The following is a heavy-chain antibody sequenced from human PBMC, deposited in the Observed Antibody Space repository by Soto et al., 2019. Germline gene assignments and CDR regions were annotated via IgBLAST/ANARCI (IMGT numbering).Heavy chain of an antibody. CDR3: ARHTSDWHYYDY. Sequence: LRLSCAASGFNFSDHYMNWIRQAPGKGLEWVSYISGSSRYTNFADSVKGRFTISRDNAKNSLYLQMNSLRAEDTAVYHCARHTSDWHYYDYWGQGTPVTVSS. CDR1: GFNFSDHY. D-gene: IGHD6-19*01. CDR2: ISGSSRYT. J-gene: IGHJ4*02. V-gene: IGHV3-11*06.